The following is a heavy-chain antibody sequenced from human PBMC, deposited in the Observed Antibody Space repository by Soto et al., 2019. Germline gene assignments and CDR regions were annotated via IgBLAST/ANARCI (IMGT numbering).Heavy chain of an antibody. CDR1: GYSFTSYW. J-gene: IGHJ5*02. CDR3: ARHAGGRYNWFDP. CDR2: IDPSDSYT. D-gene: IGHD6-19*01. V-gene: IGHV5-10-1*01. Sequence: VESLKISCKGSGYSFTSYWISRVRQMPGKGLEWMGRIDPSDSYTNYSPSFQGHVTISADKSISTAYLQWSRLKASDTAMYYCARHAGGRYNWFDPWGQGTLVTVSS.